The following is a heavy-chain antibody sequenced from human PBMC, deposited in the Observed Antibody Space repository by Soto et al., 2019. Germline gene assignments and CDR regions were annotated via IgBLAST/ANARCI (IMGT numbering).Heavy chain of an antibody. CDR3: ARDSRATYYYGSGSYFDY. V-gene: IGHV1-18*04. CDR1: GYTFSSYG. Sequence: QVQLVQSGAEVKKPGASVKVSCKASGYTFSSYGISWVRQAPGQGLEWMGWISAYNGNTNYAQKLQGRVTMTTDTSTSAAYMELRSLRSDDTAVYYCARDSRATYYYGSGSYFDYWGQGTLVTVSS. D-gene: IGHD3-10*01. CDR2: ISAYNGNT. J-gene: IGHJ4*02.